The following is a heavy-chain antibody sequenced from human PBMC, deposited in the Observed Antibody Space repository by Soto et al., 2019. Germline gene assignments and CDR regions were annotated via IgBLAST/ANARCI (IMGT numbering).Heavy chain of an antibody. J-gene: IGHJ6*02. D-gene: IGHD3-3*01. Sequence: QVQLQESGPGLVKPSQTLSLTCTVSGGSISSGGYYWSWIRQHPGKGLEWIGYIYYSGSTYYNPSLKSRVTLSVDTSKNQFSLKLSSVTAADTAVYYCAGVRFLDWLPLYYYYGMDVWGQGTTVTVSS. CDR1: GGSISSGGYY. V-gene: IGHV4-31*03. CDR2: IYYSGST. CDR3: AGVRFLDWLPLYYYYGMDV.